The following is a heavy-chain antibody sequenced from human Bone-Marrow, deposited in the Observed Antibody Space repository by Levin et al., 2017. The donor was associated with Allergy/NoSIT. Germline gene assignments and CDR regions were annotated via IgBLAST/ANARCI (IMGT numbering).Heavy chain of an antibody. CDR3: ARIVVVPAAMWGVGLGYYYYYMDV. Sequence: RGESLKISCKGSGYSFTSYWIGWVRQMPGKGPEWMGIIYPGDSDTRYSPSFQGQVTISADKSISTAYLQWSSLKASDTAMYYCARIVVVPAAMWGVGLGYYYYYMDVWGKGTTVTVSS. J-gene: IGHJ6*03. CDR1: GYSFTSYW. CDR2: IYPGDSDT. D-gene: IGHD2-2*01. V-gene: IGHV5-51*01.